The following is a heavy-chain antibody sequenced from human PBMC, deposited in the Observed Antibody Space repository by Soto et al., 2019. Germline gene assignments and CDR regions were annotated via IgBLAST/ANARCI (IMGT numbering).Heavy chain of an antibody. J-gene: IGHJ5*02. Sequence: GGSLRLSCAASGFTFSSYAMSWVRQAPGKGLEWVSAISGSGGSTYYADSVKGRFTISRDNSKNTLYLQMNSLRAEDTAVYYCAKEFTYYDFWSGYYNPCGQGTLVLVSS. CDR2: ISGSGGST. CDR1: GFTFSSYA. V-gene: IGHV3-23*01. D-gene: IGHD3-3*01. CDR3: AKEFTYYDFWSGYYNP.